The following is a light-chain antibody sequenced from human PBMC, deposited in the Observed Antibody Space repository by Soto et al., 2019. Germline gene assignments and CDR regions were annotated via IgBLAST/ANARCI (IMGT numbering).Light chain of an antibody. CDR2: DVS. Sequence: QYALTQPASVSGSPGQSITISCTGTSSDVGGYNYVSWYQQHPGKAPKLMIYDVSNRPSGVSNRFSGSKSGNTASLTISELQAEDEADYYCSSYTSSSTPYVFGTGTKVTVL. V-gene: IGLV2-14*01. CDR1: SSDVGGYNY. J-gene: IGLJ1*01. CDR3: SSYTSSSTPYV.